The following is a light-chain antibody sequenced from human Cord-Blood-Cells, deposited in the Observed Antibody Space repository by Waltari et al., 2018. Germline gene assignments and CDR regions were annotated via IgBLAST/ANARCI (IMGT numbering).Light chain of an antibody. CDR3: CSYAGSSNVV. CDR2: EGS. V-gene: IGLV2-23*01. J-gene: IGLJ2*01. CDR1: SRDVWSYNL. Sequence: QSALTQPASVSGSPGQSITISRTGTSRDVWSYNLFSWSPQHPGKAPKLMIYEGSNRPAGVSTRLSGSKSGNTASLTISGLQAEDEADYYCCSYAGSSNVVFGGGTKLTVL.